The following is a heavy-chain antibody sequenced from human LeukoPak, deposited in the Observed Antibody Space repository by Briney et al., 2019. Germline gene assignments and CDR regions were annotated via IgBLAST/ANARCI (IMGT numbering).Heavy chain of an antibody. V-gene: IGHV1-2*04. CDR1: GYTFTGYY. CDR3: ARGGQPGTRWIQLYLNWFDP. J-gene: IGHJ5*02. Sequence: GASVKVSCKASGYTFTGYYMHWVRQAPGQGLEWMGWINPNSGGTNYAQKFQGWVTMTRDTSISTAYMELSRLRSDGTAVYYCARGGQPGTRWIQLYLNWFDPWGQGTLVTVSS. D-gene: IGHD5-18*01. CDR2: INPNSGGT.